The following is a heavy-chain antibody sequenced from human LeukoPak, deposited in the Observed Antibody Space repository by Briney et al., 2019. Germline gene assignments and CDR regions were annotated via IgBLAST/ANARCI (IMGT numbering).Heavy chain of an antibody. CDR3: ARANLRFLEWLDGMDV. CDR1: GYTFTGYY. Sequence: ASVKVSCKASGYTFTGYYMHWVRQAPGQGLEWMGWINPNSGGTNYAQKFQGRVTMTRDTSISTAYMELSRLRSDDTAVYYCARANLRFLEWLDGMDVWGQGTTVTVFS. D-gene: IGHD3-3*01. V-gene: IGHV1-2*02. J-gene: IGHJ6*02. CDR2: INPNSGGT.